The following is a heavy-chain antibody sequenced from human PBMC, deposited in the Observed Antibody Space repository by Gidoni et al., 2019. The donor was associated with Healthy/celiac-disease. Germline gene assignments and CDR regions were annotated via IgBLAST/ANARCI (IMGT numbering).Heavy chain of an antibody. Sequence: EVQLVEPGGGSVQPGRSLRRSCAASAFAFDDYAMHWVRQAPGKGLEWVSGTSRNSGSIDYANSVKCRVTISRDNAKNSLYLQMNSLRAEDTALYYCAKDLYSWNYAYYFDYWGQGTLVTVSS. CDR3: AKDLYSWNYAYYFDY. J-gene: IGHJ4*02. D-gene: IGHD1-7*01. V-gene: IGHV3-9*01. CDR2: TSRNSGSI. CDR1: AFAFDDYA.